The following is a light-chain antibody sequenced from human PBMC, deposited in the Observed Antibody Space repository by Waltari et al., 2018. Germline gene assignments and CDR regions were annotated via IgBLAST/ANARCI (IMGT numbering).Light chain of an antibody. J-gene: IGLJ3*02. V-gene: IGLV2-23*02. CDR1: SSDIGRYGL. Sequence: QSALTQPAAVSGSPGQSVTISCAGASSDIGRYGLVSWYQQHPGNAPKLVIYDVSKRPSRVSYRFSGSKSGDTDSLTISGLQFEDEADYYCCSYAGNYVWVFGGGTRLTVL. CDR3: CSYAGNYVWV. CDR2: DVS.